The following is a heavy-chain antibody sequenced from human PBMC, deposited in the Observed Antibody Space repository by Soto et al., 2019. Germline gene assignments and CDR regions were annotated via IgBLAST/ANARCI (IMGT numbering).Heavy chain of an antibody. CDR2: IWYDGSNK. V-gene: IGHV3-33*01. CDR1: GFTFSSYG. Sequence: QVQLVESGGGVVQPGRSLRLSCAASGFTFSSYGMHWVRQAPGKGLEWVAVIWYDGSNKYYADSVKGRFTISRDNSKNTLYLQMNSLRAEDTAVYYCARRFSSSWYKDWFDPWGQGTLVTVSS. J-gene: IGHJ5*02. CDR3: ARRFSSSWYKDWFDP. D-gene: IGHD6-13*01.